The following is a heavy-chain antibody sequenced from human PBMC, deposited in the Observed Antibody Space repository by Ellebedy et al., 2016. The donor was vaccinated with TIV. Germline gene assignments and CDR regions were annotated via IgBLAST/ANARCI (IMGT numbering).Heavy chain of an antibody. CDR3: AKDSYSGEYNYGWGTFNL. CDR2: IGSRSEYK. V-gene: IGHV3-23*01. D-gene: IGHD5-18*01. CDR1: GFTFRGNA. Sequence: PGGSLRLSCAASGFTFRGNAMAWVRQAPGKGLVWVSAIGSRSEYKFYTDSVKGRFTIARDNSKNTLWLQMNSLRAEDTAVYYCAKDSYSGEYNYGWGTFNLWGQGTMVTISS. J-gene: IGHJ3*01.